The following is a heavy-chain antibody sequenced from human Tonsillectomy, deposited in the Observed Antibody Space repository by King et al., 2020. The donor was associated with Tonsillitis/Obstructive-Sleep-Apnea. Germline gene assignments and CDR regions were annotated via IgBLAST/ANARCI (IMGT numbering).Heavy chain of an antibody. CDR3: ARDMVLEAGGDAFDI. CDR2: IYYSGST. CDR1: GGSISSYS. D-gene: IGHD2-8*01. V-gene: IGHV4-59*01. J-gene: IGHJ3*02. Sequence: QLQESGPGLVKPSETLSLTCTVSGGSISSYSWSWIRQPPGKGPAWIGYIYYSGSTNYNPSLKSRVTISVDTSKNQFSLKLSSVTAADTAVYYCARDMVLEAGGDAFDIWGQGTMVTVSS.